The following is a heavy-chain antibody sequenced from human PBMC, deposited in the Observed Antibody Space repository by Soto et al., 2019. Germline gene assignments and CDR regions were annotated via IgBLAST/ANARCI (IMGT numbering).Heavy chain of an antibody. D-gene: IGHD4-17*01. CDR3: EAVGDGNYGGYS. V-gene: IGHV1-8*01. J-gene: IGHJ4*02. Sequence: QVQLVQSGAEVKKPGASVKVSCKASGYTFTSYDINWVRQATGQGLEWMGWMNPNSGNTGYAQKFQGRVTMNRNTAVRAGYMGLRALRSDYTAMYCCEAVGDGNYGGYSWGEGTLVAFSS. CDR2: MNPNSGNT. CDR1: GYTFTSYD.